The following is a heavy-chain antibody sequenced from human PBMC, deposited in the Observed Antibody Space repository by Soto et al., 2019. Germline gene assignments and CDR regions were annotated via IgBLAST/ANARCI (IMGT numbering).Heavy chain of an antibody. CDR2: IYNSGNT. V-gene: IGHV4-59*01. Sequence: QVQLQESGPGLVKPSETLSLTCTVSGGSISSYYWNWIRQPPGKGLEWIGDIYNSGNTNYNPSLRSRVTISVDASKNRFSLKLTSVTAADTAVYYCAAPPRYWGQGTLVTVSS. CDR1: GGSISSYY. CDR3: AAPPRY. J-gene: IGHJ4*02. D-gene: IGHD6-6*01.